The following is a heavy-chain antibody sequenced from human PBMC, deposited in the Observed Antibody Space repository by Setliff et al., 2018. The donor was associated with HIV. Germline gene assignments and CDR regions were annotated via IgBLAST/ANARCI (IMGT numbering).Heavy chain of an antibody. CDR1: GGSFSGYY. V-gene: IGHV4-34*01. Sequence: SETLSLTCAVYGGSFSGYYWSWIRQPPGKGLEWIGEINHSGSTNYNPSLKSRVTISVDTSMDQFSLKLNSVTAADTAVYYCARGDGYRANDAYYDTGMDVWGQGITVTVSS. J-gene: IGHJ6*02. CDR3: ARGDGYRANDAYYDTGMDV. D-gene: IGHD5-12*01. CDR2: INHSGST.